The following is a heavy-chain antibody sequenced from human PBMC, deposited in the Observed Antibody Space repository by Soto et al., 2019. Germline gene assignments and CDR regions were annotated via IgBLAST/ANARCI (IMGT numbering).Heavy chain of an antibody. CDR2: IDPNSGGT. CDR3: AREVPVALAPGEY. Sequence: ASVKVSCKASGFTFTGYYMHWVRQAPGQGLEWMGWIDPNSGGTNYAQKFQGRVTMTRGTSITTAYMELSRLRSDDTAVYYCAREVPVALAPGEYWGQGILVTVYS. V-gene: IGHV1-2*02. CDR1: GFTFTGYY. J-gene: IGHJ1*01. D-gene: IGHD2-2*01.